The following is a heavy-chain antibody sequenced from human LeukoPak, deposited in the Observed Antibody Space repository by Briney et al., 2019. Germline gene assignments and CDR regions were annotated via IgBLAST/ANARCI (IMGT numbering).Heavy chain of an antibody. J-gene: IGHJ6*02. V-gene: IGHV4-61*02. CDR1: GGSISSGGYS. CDR2: IYTSGST. CDR3: ARGPLAAAGTLTYYYYGMDV. Sequence: SETLSLTCAVSGGSISSGGYSGSWIRQPPGKGLEWIGRIYTSGSTNYNPSLKSRVTISVDTSKNQFSLKLSSVTAADTAVYYCARGPLAAAGTLTYYYYGMDVWGQGTLVTVSS. D-gene: IGHD6-13*01.